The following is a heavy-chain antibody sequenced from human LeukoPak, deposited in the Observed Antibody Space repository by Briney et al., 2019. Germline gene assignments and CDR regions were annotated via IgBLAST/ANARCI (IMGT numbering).Heavy chain of an antibody. CDR2: ISISGGTT. J-gene: IGHJ4*02. V-gene: IGHV3-23*01. CDR3: ARDINDYGDY. Sequence: PGGSLRLSCAASGFTFSSYAMSWVRQAPGKGLEWVSSISISGGTTYYADSVKGRFTIYRDNSKNTLYLQMNSLRAEDTAVYYCARDINDYGDYWGQGTLVTVSS. CDR1: GFTFSSYA.